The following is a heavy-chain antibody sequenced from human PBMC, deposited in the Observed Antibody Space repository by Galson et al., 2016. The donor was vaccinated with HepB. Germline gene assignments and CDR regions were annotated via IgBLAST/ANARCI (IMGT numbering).Heavy chain of an antibody. D-gene: IGHD6-6*01. J-gene: IGHJ6*02. CDR2: INPSGTST. CDR1: GYTFTNYY. V-gene: IGHV1-46*01. CDR3: ARDLYSSSSGQEGMDI. Sequence: SVKVSCKASGYTFTNYYIHWVRQAPGQGLEWVGDINPSGTSTSYAQKFQGRVTVSRDTSPSTVYMELSSLRSEDTAVYYCARDLYSSSSGQEGMDIWGQGTTVTVAS.